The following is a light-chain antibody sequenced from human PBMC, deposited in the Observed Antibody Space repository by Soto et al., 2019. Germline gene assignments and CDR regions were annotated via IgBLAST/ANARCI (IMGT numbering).Light chain of an antibody. J-gene: IGLJ1*01. Sequence: QSLLTQPPSVSGAPGQRFTIACTGSISNIGAGTDVTWYQQLPGTAPKVLSYGDNYRPSGVPDRFSASKSGTSASLTITGLQAEDEADYYCKSYDISLRGYVFGTGTKVTVL. CDR2: GDN. CDR3: KSYDISLRGYV. V-gene: IGLV1-40*01. CDR1: ISNIGAGTD.